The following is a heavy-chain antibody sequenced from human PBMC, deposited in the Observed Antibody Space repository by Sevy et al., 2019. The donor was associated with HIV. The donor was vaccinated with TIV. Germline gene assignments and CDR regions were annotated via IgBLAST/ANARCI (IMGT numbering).Heavy chain of an antibody. CDR2: LSFGCGKI. CDR3: AREGCTRPHDY. V-gene: IGHV3-23*01. D-gene: IGHD2-8*01. Sequence: GGSLRLSCAASGFAFYDYSMRWIRQAPGKGLEWVATLSFGCGKINYADSVKGRFTISRDNSKNSFYLQLDTLRVEDTALYYCAREGCTRPHDYWGQGTRVTVSS. CDR1: GFAFYDYS. J-gene: IGHJ4*02.